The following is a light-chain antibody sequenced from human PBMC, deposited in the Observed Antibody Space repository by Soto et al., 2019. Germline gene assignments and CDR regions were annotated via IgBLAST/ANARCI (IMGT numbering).Light chain of an antibody. J-gene: IGLJ2*01. CDR2: GNS. CDR1: SSNIGAGYD. Sequence: QSALTQPPSVSGAPGQRVTISCTGSSSNIGAGYDVHWYQQLPGTAPKLLIYGNSNRPSGVPDRFSGSKSGTSASPAITGLQAEDEADYYCAAWDVSLVVFGGGTQLTVL. CDR3: AAWDVSLVV. V-gene: IGLV1-40*01.